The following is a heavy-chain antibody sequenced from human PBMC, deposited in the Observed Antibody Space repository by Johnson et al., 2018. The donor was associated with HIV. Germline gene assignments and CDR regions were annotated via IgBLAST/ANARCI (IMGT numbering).Heavy chain of an antibody. J-gene: IGHJ3*02. V-gene: IGHV3-66*02. CDR2: LHSGGST. CDR3: ARGRAVAGTRAFDI. D-gene: IGHD6-19*01. CDR1: GFTVSSNY. Sequence: EVQLVESGGGLVQPGGSLRLSCVVSGFTVSSNYMSWVRQAPGKGLEWVSVLHSGGSTSYADSVKGRFTISRDNSNNTLHLQMNSLRPEDTAVYYCARGRAVAGTRAFDIWGQGTMVTVSS.